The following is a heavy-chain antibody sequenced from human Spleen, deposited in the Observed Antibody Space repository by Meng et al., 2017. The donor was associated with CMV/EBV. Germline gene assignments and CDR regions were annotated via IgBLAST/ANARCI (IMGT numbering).Heavy chain of an antibody. D-gene: IGHD3-22*01. CDR2: INDGNGNT. V-gene: IGHV1-3*01. Sequence: CKASGFILTNYGLKWVRQDPGQRMEWMGWINDGNGNTKYSQKFQGRVTITRDTSASTAYMELTSLRSEETAVYYCARERDSSGDQFDHWGQGTLVTVSS. CDR3: ARERDSSGDQFDH. J-gene: IGHJ5*02. CDR1: GFILTNYG.